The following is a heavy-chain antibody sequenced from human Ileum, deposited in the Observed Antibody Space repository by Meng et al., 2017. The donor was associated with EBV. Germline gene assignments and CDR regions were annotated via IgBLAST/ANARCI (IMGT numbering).Heavy chain of an antibody. CDR3: ASARGSWFDP. J-gene: IGHJ5*02. V-gene: IGHV3-11*01. CDR2: ITSSGGII. Sequence: GHVGAYGGGLVKAGGSLRLSCAASGFTFSYYYMSWIRQAPGKGLEWVSYITSSGGIIYYADSVKGRFTISRDNAKKSLYLQMNSLRAEDTAVYYCASARGSWFDPWGQGTLVTVSS. D-gene: IGHD1-26*01. CDR1: GFTFSYYY.